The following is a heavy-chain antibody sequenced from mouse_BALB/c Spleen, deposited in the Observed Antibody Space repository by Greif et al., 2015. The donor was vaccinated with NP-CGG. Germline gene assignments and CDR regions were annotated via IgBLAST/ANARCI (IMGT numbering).Heavy chain of an antibody. CDR1: GYTFTSYW. CDR3: AYRYDAWFAY. D-gene: IGHD2-14*01. J-gene: IGHJ3*01. Sequence: VQLVESGAELAKPGASVKMSCKASGYTFTSYWMHWVKQRPGQGLEWIGYINPSTGYTEYNQKFKDKATLTADKSSSTAYMQLSSLTSEDSAVYYCAYRYDAWFAYWGQGTLVTVSA. V-gene: IGHV1-7*01. CDR2: INPSTGYT.